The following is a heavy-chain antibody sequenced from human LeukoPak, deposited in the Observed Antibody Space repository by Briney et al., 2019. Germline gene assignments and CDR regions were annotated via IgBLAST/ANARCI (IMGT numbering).Heavy chain of an antibody. J-gene: IGHJ4*02. D-gene: IGHD3-9*01. CDR1: GGSVSSTEFY. CDR3: ARLSKGRYFDYIFDN. V-gene: IGHV4-39*01. CDR2: IYYTGST. Sequence: PSETLSLTCTVSGGSVSSTEFYWGWIRQPPGKGLQWIGNIYYTGSTYYNPSLNSRVAMSVYTSQNQFSLKMASVTAADTAVYYCARLSKGRYFDYIFDNWGQGTLVTVSS.